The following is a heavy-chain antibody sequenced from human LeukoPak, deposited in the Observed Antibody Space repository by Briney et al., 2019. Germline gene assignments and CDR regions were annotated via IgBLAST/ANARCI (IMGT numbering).Heavy chain of an antibody. Sequence: PSETLSLTCTVSGGSISSYYWSWIRQPAGKGLEWLGRIYTSGSTNYNPSLKSRVTMSVDTSKNQFSLKLSSVTAADTAVYYCASSSSSWFSTRYYYGMDVWGQGTTVTVSS. CDR3: ASSSSSWFSTRYYYGMDV. CDR1: GGSISSYY. J-gene: IGHJ6*02. CDR2: IYTSGST. V-gene: IGHV4-4*07. D-gene: IGHD6-13*01.